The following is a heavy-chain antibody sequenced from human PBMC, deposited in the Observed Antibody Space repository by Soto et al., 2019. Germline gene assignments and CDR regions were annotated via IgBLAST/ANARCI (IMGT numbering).Heavy chain of an antibody. J-gene: IGHJ3*02. CDR2: IYSGGST. CDR3: ARLGYCSGGSCSDAFDI. Sequence: GGSLRLSCAASGFTVSSNYMSWVRQAPGKGLELVSVIYSGGSTYYADSVKGRFTISRDNSKNTLYLQMNSLRAEDTAVYYCARLGYCSGGSCSDAFDIWGQGTMVTVSS. CDR1: GFTVSSNY. D-gene: IGHD2-15*01. V-gene: IGHV3-66*01.